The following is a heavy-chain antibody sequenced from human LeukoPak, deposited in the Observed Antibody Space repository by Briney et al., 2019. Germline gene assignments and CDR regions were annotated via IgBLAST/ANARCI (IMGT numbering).Heavy chain of an antibody. J-gene: IGHJ4*02. CDR1: GYTFTSYA. CDR2: INAGNGNT. V-gene: IGHV1-3*01. D-gene: IGHD3-9*01. CDR3: ARDRVVLTGYYTGYYFDY. Sequence: ASVKVSCKASGYTFTSYAMHWVRQAPGQRLEWMGWINAGNGNTKYSRKFQGRVTITRDTSASTAYMELSSLRSEDTAVYYCARDRVVLTGYYTGYYFDYWGQGTLVTVSS.